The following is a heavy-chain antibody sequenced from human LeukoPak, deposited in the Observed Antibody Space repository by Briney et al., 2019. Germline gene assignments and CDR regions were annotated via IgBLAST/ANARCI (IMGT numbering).Heavy chain of an antibody. V-gene: IGHV1-69*04. Sequence: TVKVSCTASRRTFSSYAISWVRQAPGKGLEWMGSFIPILDITNYAQNIQGRVMITADNSTSTASIELSSLRYEDTAVYYCARHYYDSSGYYGGGYWGQGTLVTVSS. CDR3: ARHYYDSSGYYGGGY. J-gene: IGHJ4*02. CDR1: RRTFSSYA. CDR2: FIPILDIT. D-gene: IGHD3-22*01.